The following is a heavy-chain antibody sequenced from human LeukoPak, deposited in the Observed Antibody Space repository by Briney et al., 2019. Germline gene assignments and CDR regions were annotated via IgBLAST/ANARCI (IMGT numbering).Heavy chain of an antibody. CDR3: ARGPRSRATGHYYYYYMDV. CDR1: GYTFTSYD. Sequence: ASVKVSCKASGYTFTSYDINWVRRATGQGLEWMGWMNPSSGNTGYAQKFQGRVTITRNTSISTAYMELSSLRSEDTAVYYCARGPRSRATGHYYYYYMDVWGKGTTVTVSS. V-gene: IGHV1-8*03. CDR2: MNPSSGNT. J-gene: IGHJ6*03. D-gene: IGHD5-24*01.